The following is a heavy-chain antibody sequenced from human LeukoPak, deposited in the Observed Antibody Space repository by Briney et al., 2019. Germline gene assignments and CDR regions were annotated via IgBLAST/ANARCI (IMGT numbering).Heavy chain of an antibody. CDR2: IYYSGST. D-gene: IGHD5-12*01. Sequence: PSETLSLTCTVSGGSISSYYWSWIRQPPGKGLEWIGYIYYSGSTNYNPSLKSRVTISVDTSKNQFSLKLSSVTAADTAVYYCARRSHGYTLDYWGQGTLVTVSS. CDR3: ARRSHGYTLDY. CDR1: GGSISSYY. J-gene: IGHJ4*02. V-gene: IGHV4-59*08.